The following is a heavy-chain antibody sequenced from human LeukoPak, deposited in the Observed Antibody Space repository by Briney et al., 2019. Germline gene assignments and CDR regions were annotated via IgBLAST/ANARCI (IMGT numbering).Heavy chain of an antibody. CDR1: GYTSTSYG. CDR2: INPNSGGT. Sequence: GASVKVSCKASGYTSTSYGIIWVRQAPGQGLEWMGWINPNSGGTKYAQKFQGRVTMTRDTSISTAYMELSRLRSDDTAVYYCARLSWLRHACDIWGQGTMVTVSS. D-gene: IGHD5-12*01. J-gene: IGHJ3*02. V-gene: IGHV1-2*02. CDR3: ARLSWLRHACDI.